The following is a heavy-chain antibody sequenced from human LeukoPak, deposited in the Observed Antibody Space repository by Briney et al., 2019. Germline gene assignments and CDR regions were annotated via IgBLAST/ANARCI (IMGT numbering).Heavy chain of an antibody. J-gene: IGHJ4*02. CDR3: ARGGYYDSSGLSPDY. V-gene: IGHV3-48*03. Sequence: PGGSLRLSCAASGFTFSSYEMNWVRQAPGKGLEWVSYISSSGSTIYYADSVKGRFTISRDNAKNSLYLQMNSLRAEDTAVYYCARGGYYDSSGLSPDYWGQGTLVTVSS. D-gene: IGHD3-22*01. CDR1: GFTFSSYE. CDR2: ISSSGSTI.